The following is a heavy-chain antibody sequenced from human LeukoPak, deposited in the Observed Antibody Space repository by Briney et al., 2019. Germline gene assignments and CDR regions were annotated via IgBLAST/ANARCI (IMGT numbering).Heavy chain of an antibody. CDR3: ARWYYDSSGYRYFDY. CDR1: GVSISSYY. D-gene: IGHD3-22*01. Sequence: SETLSLTCTVFGVSISSYYWTWIRQPPGEGLEWIGNINYSGSTKYNPSLKSRVTISVDTSKNQFSLKLSSVTAADTAVYYCARWYYDSSGYRYFDYWGQGTLVTVSS. V-gene: IGHV4-59*01. CDR2: INYSGST. J-gene: IGHJ4*02.